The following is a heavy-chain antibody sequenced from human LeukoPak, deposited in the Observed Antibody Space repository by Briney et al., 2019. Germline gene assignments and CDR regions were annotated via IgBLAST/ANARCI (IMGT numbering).Heavy chain of an antibody. CDR2: ISPSGDTT. CDR3: AKTTGNLDY. CDR1: GFTSTTYV. Sequence: GGSLRLSCAASGFTSTTYVMTWVRQAPGKGLEWVSVISPSGDTTYYADSVKGRFTISRDNSKNTLYLHINSLRAEDTAVYYCAKTTGNLDYWGQGTLVTVSS. V-gene: IGHV3-23*01. D-gene: IGHD2-8*02. J-gene: IGHJ4*02.